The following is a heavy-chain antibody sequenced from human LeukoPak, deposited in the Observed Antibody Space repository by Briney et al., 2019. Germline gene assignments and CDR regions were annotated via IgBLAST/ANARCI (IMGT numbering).Heavy chain of an antibody. CDR1: DGSISSGDYY. D-gene: IGHD3-10*01. CDR2: IYYSGST. CDR3: ARAPSRSGSYYPYFDY. Sequence: SQTLSLTCTVSDGSISSGDYYWSWIRQPPGKGLEWIGYIYYSGSTYYNPSLKSRVTISVDTSKNQFSLKLSSVTAADTAVYYCARAPSRSGSYYPYFDYWGQGTLVTVSS. J-gene: IGHJ4*02. V-gene: IGHV4-30-4*01.